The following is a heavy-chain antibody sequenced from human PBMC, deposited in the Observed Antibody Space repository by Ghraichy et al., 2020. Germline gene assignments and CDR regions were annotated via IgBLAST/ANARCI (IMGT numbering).Heavy chain of an antibody. Sequence: GGSLRLSCAASGFTFSSYAMHWVRQAPGKGLEWVAVISCDGSNKYYADSVKGRFTISRDNSKNTLYLQMNSLRAEDTAVYYCARDEALRGSGYDIYYFDYWGQGTLVTGSS. J-gene: IGHJ4*02. CDR3: ARDEALRGSGYDIYYFDY. CDR2: ISCDGSNK. V-gene: IGHV3-30-3*01. D-gene: IGHD5-12*01. CDR1: GFTFSSYA.